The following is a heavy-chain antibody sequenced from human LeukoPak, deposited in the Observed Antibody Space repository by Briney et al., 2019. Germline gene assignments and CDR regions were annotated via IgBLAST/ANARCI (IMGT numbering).Heavy chain of an antibody. CDR1: GFTFTTNA. CDR3: AKCGNSGCHLIDY. CDR2: ISGRTGAT. D-gene: IGHD5-12*01. Sequence: QPGRSLRLSCAASGFTFTTNAMSWVRQAPGKGLEWVSAISGRTGATYYADSEKGRFTISRDNSKSTLYLQMDSLRAEDTAVYYCAKCGNSGCHLIDYWGQGTLVTVSS. J-gene: IGHJ4*02. V-gene: IGHV3-23*01.